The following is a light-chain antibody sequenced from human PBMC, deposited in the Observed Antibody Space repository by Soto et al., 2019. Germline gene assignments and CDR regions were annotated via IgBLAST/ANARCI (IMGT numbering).Light chain of an antibody. Sequence: QSVLTQPPSVSGAPGQRVTISCTGSSSNIGAGYPVHWYQQLPGTAPKLLVAGNRPSGVPDRFSVSKPGASASLAITGLQAEDEDYYYCHSYDSSLSRRRVFGGVTKLTVL. CDR1: SSNIGAGYP. J-gene: IGLJ3*02. V-gene: IGLV1-40*01. CDR2: G. CDR3: HSYDSSLSRRRV.